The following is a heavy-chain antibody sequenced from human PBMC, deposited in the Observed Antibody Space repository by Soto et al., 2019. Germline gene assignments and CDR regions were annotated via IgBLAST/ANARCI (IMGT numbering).Heavy chain of an antibody. J-gene: IGHJ6*03. Sequence: GGSLRLSCAASGFTFRSHSMNWVRQAPGKGLEWVSYITYSSSARYYANSVKGPFTISRDNGKNALYLQMDSLRAEDTAVYYCARRSLDDVTFLSGSNNYYYMDVWGKGTTVTVSS. V-gene: IGHV3-48*01. D-gene: IGHD3-10*01. CDR1: GFTFRSHS. CDR3: ARRSLDDVTFLSGSNNYYYMDV. CDR2: ITYSSSAR.